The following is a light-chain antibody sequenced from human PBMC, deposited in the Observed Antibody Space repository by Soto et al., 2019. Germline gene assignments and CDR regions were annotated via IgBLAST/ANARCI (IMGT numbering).Light chain of an antibody. V-gene: IGKV3-15*01. J-gene: IGKJ1*01. CDR2: GAS. Sequence: EIVMTQSPATLSVSPGERATLSCRASQSVSSNLAWYQQKPGQAPRLLIYGASTRATGIPARFSGSGSGTEFTLTFSSMQSEDFAVYYCQQYNNWPSTWTFGQGTKVEIK. CDR1: QSVSSN. CDR3: QQYNNWPSTWT.